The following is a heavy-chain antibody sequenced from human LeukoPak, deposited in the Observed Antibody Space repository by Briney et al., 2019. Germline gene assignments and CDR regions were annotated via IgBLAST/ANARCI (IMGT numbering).Heavy chain of an antibody. D-gene: IGHD3-9*01. J-gene: IGHJ5*02. V-gene: IGHV4-39*01. Sequence: SETLTLTCSVSGGFFISNSYYWGWIRQPPGKRLEWIGFIYYNGGTYYNPSFKSRVTMSVYTSRKQFSLKLSSVTAADTAMYYCARQMRDILMSGGWFDPWGQGTLVTVSS. CDR1: GGFFISNSYY. CDR2: IYYNGGT. CDR3: ARQMRDILMSGGWFDP.